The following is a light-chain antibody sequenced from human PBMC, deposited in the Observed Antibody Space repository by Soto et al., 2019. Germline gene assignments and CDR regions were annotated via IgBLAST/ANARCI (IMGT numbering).Light chain of an antibody. Sequence: EIVLTQYPGTLSLSPGERATLSCRASQSISSNYLAWYQHKPGQAPRLLIYDASSKATGTPDRFSGSGSGTDFTLTISRLEPEDFAVYYCQHYGNSPYTFGQGTRLEIK. CDR3: QHYGNSPYT. J-gene: IGKJ5*01. CDR1: QSISSNY. V-gene: IGKV3-20*01. CDR2: DAS.